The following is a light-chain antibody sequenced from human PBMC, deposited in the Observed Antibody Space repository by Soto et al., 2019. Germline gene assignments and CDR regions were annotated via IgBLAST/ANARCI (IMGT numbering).Light chain of an antibody. V-gene: IGLV4-69*01. CDR3: QTWDTGIWV. CDR2: LNSDGSH. CDR1: SGHSSYA. J-gene: IGLJ3*02. Sequence: QPVLTQSPSASASLGASVKLTCTLSSGHSSYAIAWHQQQPEKGPRYLMKLNSDGSHNKGDGIPDSFSGSSSGAERYLTISSLQSEDEADYYCQTWDTGIWVFGGGTKLTVL.